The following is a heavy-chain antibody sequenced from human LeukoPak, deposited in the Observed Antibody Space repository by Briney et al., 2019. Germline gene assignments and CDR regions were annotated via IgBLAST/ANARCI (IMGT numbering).Heavy chain of an antibody. Sequence: ASVKASCKASGYTFTGYYMHWVRQAPGQGLEWMGWINPNSGGTNYAQKFQGWVTMTRDTSISTAYMELSRLRSDDTAVYYCARSYYDSSGYCQFDYWGQGTLVTVSS. J-gene: IGHJ4*02. V-gene: IGHV1-2*04. CDR3: ARSYYDSSGYCQFDY. CDR1: GYTFTGYY. D-gene: IGHD3-22*01. CDR2: INPNSGGT.